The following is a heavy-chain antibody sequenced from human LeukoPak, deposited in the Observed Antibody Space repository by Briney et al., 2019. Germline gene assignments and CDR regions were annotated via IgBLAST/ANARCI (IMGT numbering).Heavy chain of an antibody. D-gene: IGHD3-22*01. V-gene: IGHV4-31*03. J-gene: IGHJ4*02. CDR1: GGSISSGGYY. CDR3: ARGNSDSIGYYSPLDY. Sequence: SETLSLTCTVSGGSISSGGYYWSWIRQHPGKGLEWIGYIYYSGNTYYNPSLKSRVTISIDTSKNQFSLKLSSVTAADTAVYSCARGNSDSIGYYSPLDYWGQGTLVTVSS. CDR2: IYYSGNT.